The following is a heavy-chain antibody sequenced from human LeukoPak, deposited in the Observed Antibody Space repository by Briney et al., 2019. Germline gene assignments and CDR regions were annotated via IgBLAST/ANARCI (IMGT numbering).Heavy chain of an antibody. CDR2: ISGSGGST. D-gene: IGHD2-15*01. J-gene: IGHJ4*02. V-gene: IGHV3-23*01. CDR3: AKVSGLRIGHFDY. Sequence: PGGSLRLSCAASGFTFSNAWMSWVRQAPGKGLEWVSAISGSGGSTYYADSVKGRFTISRDNSKNTLYLQMNSLKAEDTAVYYCAKVSGLRIGHFDYWGQGTLVTVSS. CDR1: GFTFSNAW.